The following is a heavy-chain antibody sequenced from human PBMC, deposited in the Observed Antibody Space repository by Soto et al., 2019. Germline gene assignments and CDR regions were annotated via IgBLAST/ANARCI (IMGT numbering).Heavy chain of an antibody. CDR3: AREEGGGYDHRWFDP. CDR2: IYYSGST. CDR1: GGSISSGGYY. Sequence: QVQLQESGPGLVKPSQTLSLTCTVSGGSISSGGYYWSWIRQHPGKGLEWIGYIYYSGSTYYNPSLKSRVTISVDTSKNQFALKLSSVTVADTAVYYCAREEGGGYDHRWFDPWGQGTLVTVSS. V-gene: IGHV4-31*03. D-gene: IGHD5-12*01. J-gene: IGHJ5*02.